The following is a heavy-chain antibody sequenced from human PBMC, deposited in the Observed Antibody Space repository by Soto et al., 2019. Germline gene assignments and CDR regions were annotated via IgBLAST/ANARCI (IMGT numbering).Heavy chain of an antibody. CDR2: INHSGST. Sequence: SETLCLTCAVDGGSFSGYYWSWIRQPPGKGLEWIGEINHSGSTNYNPSLKSRVTISVDTSKNQFSLKLSSVTAADTAVYYCARVFTPIYYGSGTYYYGMDVWGQGTTVTVSS. CDR3: ARVFTPIYYGSGTYYYGMDV. D-gene: IGHD3-10*01. J-gene: IGHJ6*02. V-gene: IGHV4-34*01. CDR1: GGSFSGYY.